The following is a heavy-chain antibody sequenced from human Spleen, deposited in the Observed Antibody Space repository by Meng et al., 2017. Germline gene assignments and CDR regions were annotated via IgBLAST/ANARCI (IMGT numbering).Heavy chain of an antibody. D-gene: IGHD1-26*01. CDR1: GYTFTGHD. V-gene: IGHV1-2*02. J-gene: IGHJ4*02. Sequence: ASVKVSCKASGYTFTGHDLHWVRQAPGQGLEWMGWINPNSGGTNYAQKFQGRVTMTRDTSISTACMELSRLRSDDTAVYYCARPPVGATTDDYWGRGTLVTVSS. CDR3: ARPPVGATTDDY. CDR2: INPNSGGT.